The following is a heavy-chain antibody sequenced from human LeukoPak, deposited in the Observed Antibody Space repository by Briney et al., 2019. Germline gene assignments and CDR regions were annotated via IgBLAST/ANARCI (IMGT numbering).Heavy chain of an antibody. J-gene: IGHJ4*02. CDR3: ARALGGYFDY. CDR1: GGSNSSYY. D-gene: IGHD3-16*01. Sequence: SETLSLTCTVSGGSNSSYYWSWIRQPPGKGLEWIGYIYYSGSTNYNPSLKSRVTISVDTSKNQFSLKLSSVTAADTAVYYCARALGGYFDYWGQGTLVTVSS. CDR2: IYYSGST. V-gene: IGHV4-59*08.